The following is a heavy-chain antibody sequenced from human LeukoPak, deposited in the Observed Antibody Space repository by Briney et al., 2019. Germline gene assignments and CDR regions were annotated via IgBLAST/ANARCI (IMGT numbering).Heavy chain of an antibody. D-gene: IGHD5-24*01. CDR3: ARERRDGYNSYFDY. Sequence: SEALSLTCTVSGGSMSSYYWSWIRQPPGKGLEWIGYMYYSGSINYNPSLKSRVTISVDTSKSQFSLRLSSVTAADTAVYYCARERRDGYNSYFDYWGQGTLVTVSS. V-gene: IGHV4-59*12. J-gene: IGHJ4*02. CDR2: MYYSGSI. CDR1: GGSMSSYY.